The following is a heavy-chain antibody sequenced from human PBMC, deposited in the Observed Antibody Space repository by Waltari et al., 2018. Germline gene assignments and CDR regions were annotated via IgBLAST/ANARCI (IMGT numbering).Heavy chain of an antibody. CDR3: ASRGDFSGYSGPFDY. Sequence: QVQLVQSGAEVKKPGSSVKVSCKASGGTFSSYAVSWVRQAPGQGLEWMGGISPIFGTANDAQKFQGRVTITADESTSTAYMELSSLRSEDTAVYYCASRGDFSGYSGPFDYWGQGTLVTVSS. J-gene: IGHJ4*02. V-gene: IGHV1-69*01. D-gene: IGHD3-22*01. CDR2: ISPIFGTA. CDR1: GGTFSSYA.